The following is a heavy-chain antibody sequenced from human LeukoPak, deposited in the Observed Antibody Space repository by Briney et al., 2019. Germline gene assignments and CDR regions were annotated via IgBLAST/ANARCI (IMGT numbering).Heavy chain of an antibody. CDR1: GGSISSSSYY. CDR3: ARGQENYDFWSGYYRPSY. Sequence: PSETLSLTCTVSGGSISSSSYYWGWIRQPPGKGLEWIGSIYYSGSTYYNPSLKSRVTISVDTSKNQFSLKLSSVTAADTAVYYCARGQENYDFWSGYYRPSYWGQGTLVTVSS. CDR2: IYYSGST. V-gene: IGHV4-39*01. D-gene: IGHD3-3*01. J-gene: IGHJ4*02.